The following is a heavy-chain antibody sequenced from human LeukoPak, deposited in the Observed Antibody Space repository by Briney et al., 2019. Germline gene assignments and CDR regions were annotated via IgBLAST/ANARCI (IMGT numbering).Heavy chain of an antibody. D-gene: IGHD6-19*01. CDR1: GITFSSYA. J-gene: IGHJ4*02. CDR2: ISYDGSNK. V-gene: IGHV3-30*04. Sequence: GGSLRLSCAAPGITFSSYAMHWVRQAPGKGLEWVAVISYDGSNKYYADSVKGRFTISRDNSKNTLYLQMNSLRAEDTAVYYCARDVYSGGPHVVGCFDYWGQGTLVTVSS. CDR3: ARDVYSGGPHVVGCFDY.